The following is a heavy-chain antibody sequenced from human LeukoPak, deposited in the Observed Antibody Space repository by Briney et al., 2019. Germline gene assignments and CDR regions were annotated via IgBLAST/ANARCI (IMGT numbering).Heavy chain of an antibody. CDR1: GGTFSSYA. CDR2: IIPILGIA. J-gene: IGHJ4*02. CDR3: ARGPDYYDSSGPRHY. D-gene: IGHD3-22*01. V-gene: IGHV1-69*04. Sequence: SVKVSCKASGGTFSSYAISWVRQAPGQGLEWMGRIIPILGIANYAQKFQGRVTITADKSTSTAYMELSSLRSEDTAVYYCARGPDYYDSSGPRHYWGQGTLVTVSS.